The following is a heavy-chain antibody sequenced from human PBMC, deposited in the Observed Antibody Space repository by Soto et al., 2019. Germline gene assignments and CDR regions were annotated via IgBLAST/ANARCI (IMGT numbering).Heavy chain of an antibody. CDR3: ATRMATAPY. Sequence: EVRLVQSGGGLVQPGGSLRLSCAASLFIVSDNYMSWVRQAPGKGLEWVSLIYSGGGTDYAESVKGRFTISRDNSKNTRYLQMNSLKAEDTGIYYCATRMATAPYWGQGTVVTVSS. D-gene: IGHD5-12*01. CDR1: LFIVSDNY. V-gene: IGHV3-66*01. J-gene: IGHJ4*02. CDR2: IYSGGGT.